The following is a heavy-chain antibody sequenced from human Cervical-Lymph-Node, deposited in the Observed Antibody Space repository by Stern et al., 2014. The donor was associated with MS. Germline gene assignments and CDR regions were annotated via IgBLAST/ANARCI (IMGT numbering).Heavy chain of an antibody. J-gene: IGHJ4*02. D-gene: IGHD3-16*02. V-gene: IGHV3-9*01. CDR3: AKDISERHYYFDS. CDR2: ISWNSNNI. CDR1: GFTFDDCA. Sequence: EVQLVESGGGSVQPGRSLRLSCAASGFTFDDCAMHWVRQAPGKGLEWVSGISWNSNNIGYADSVMGRFTISRDNAKNSLYLQMNGLRPEDTALYYCAKDISERHYYFDSWGEGTLVTVSS.